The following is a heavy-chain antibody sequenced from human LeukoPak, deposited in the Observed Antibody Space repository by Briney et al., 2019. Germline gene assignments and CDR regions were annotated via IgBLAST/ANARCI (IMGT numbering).Heavy chain of an antibody. CDR1: GFTFSSYA. D-gene: IGHD3-10*01. CDR2: ISGSGDNT. Sequence: GGSLRLSCAASGFTFSSYAMSWVRQAPGKGLEWVSGISGSGDNTYYADSVKGRFSISRDSSKNTLYLQMSSLRVEDTAVYYCASQGRGAFDIWGQGTMVTVSS. J-gene: IGHJ3*02. V-gene: IGHV3-23*01. CDR3: ASQGRGAFDI.